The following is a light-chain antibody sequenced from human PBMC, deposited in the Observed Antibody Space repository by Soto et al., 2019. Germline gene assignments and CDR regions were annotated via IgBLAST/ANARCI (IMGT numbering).Light chain of an antibody. J-gene: IGLJ1*01. CDR1: SSDVGGDNY. Sequence: QSALTQPRSVSGSPGQSVTISCTGTSSDVGGDNYVSWYQQHPGKAPKLMIYDVSKRPSGVPDRFSGSKSGNTASLTISGLQAEDEADYYCCSYAGSYSDVFGTGTKVTVL. V-gene: IGLV2-11*01. CDR3: CSYAGSYSDV. CDR2: DVS.